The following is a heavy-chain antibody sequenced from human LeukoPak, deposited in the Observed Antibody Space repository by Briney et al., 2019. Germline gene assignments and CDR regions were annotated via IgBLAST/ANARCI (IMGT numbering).Heavy chain of an antibody. CDR2: ISYDGSNK. J-gene: IGHJ5*02. CDR3: AKVEGLVGATVWFGP. V-gene: IGHV3-30*18. Sequence: GGSLRLSCAASGFTFSSYGMHWVRQAPGKGLEWVAVISYDGSNKYYADSVKGRFTISRDNSKNTLYLQMNSLRAEDTAVYYCAKVEGLVGATVWFGPWGQGTLVTVSS. CDR1: GFTFSSYG. D-gene: IGHD1-26*01.